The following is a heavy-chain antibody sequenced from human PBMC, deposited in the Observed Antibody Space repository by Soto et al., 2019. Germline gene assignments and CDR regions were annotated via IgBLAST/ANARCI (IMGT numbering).Heavy chain of an antibody. D-gene: IGHD3-22*01. CDR1: GGTFSSYA. V-gene: IGHV1-69*01. J-gene: IGHJ3*02. CDR3: ARVLEGYYDSSGSAFDS. Sequence: QVQLVQSGAEVKKPGSSVKVSCKASGGTFSSYAISWVRQAPGQGVEWMGGIIPIFGTANYAQKFQSRVTITADESTSTAYMELSSLRSEDTAVYYSARVLEGYYDSSGSAFDSWGQGQRVTVSS. CDR2: IIPIFGTA.